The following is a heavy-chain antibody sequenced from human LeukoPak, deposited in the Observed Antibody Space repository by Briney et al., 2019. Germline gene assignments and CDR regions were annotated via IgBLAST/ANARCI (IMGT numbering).Heavy chain of an antibody. CDR2: ISTTSSAT. CDR1: GFRYGGYS. D-gene: IGHD5-12*01. CDR3: ARDFNVGYDFDY. J-gene: IGHJ4*02. V-gene: IGHV3-48*01. Sequence: GCSLLLSGSSSGFRYGGYSMNWVRQAPGKGLEWISYISTTSSATYYAASVKGRFTISRDNAKNSLYLQMHSLRAEDTAVYYCARDFNVGYDFDYWGQGTLVSASS.